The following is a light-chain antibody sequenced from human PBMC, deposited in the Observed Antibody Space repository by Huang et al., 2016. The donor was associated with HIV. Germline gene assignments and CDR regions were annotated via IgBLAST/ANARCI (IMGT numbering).Light chain of an antibody. CDR1: QSVSSTF. Sequence: EIVLTQSPGTLSLSPGERATLSCRASQSVSSTFLAWYHQTPGQAPRLLIYGASNRATCIPDRFSGSVSGTDFTLTISRLEPEDFAVYHCQQYDSSPMYTFGQGTKLEIK. CDR3: QQYDSSPMYT. V-gene: IGKV3-20*01. J-gene: IGKJ2*01. CDR2: GAS.